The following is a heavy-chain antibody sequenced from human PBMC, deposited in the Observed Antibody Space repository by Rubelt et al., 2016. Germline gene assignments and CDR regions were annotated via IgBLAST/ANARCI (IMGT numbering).Heavy chain of an antibody. J-gene: IGHJ5*02. CDR3: ARDHGSGWYDILIHDP. Sequence: QVQLVESGGGVVQPGRSLRLSCAASGFTFSSYAMHWVRQAPGKGLEWVAVISYDGSNKYYADSVKGRFTISRDNSKNTLYLQMNSLRAEDTAVYYCARDHGSGWYDILIHDPWGQGTLVTVSS. CDR2: ISYDGSNK. CDR1: GFTFSSYA. D-gene: IGHD6-19*01. V-gene: IGHV3-30*04.